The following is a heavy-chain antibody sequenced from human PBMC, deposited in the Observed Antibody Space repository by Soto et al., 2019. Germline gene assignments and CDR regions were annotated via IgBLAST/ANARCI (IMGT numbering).Heavy chain of an antibody. V-gene: IGHV3-23*01. CDR3: AKDRIYGDYGVVPPSPVDI. J-gene: IGHJ3*02. Sequence: GGSLRLSCAASGFTFSSYAMSWVRQAPGKGLEWVSAISGSGGSTYYADSVKGRFTISRDNSKNTLYLQMNSLRAEDTAVYYCAKDRIYGDYGVVPPSPVDIWGQGTMVTVSS. D-gene: IGHD4-17*01. CDR2: ISGSGGST. CDR1: GFTFSSYA.